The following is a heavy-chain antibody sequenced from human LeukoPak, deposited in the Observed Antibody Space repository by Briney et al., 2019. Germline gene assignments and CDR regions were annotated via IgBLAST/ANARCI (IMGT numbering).Heavy chain of an antibody. Sequence: PSETLSLTCTVSGGSISSSSYYWGWIRQPPGKGLEWIGSIYYSGSTYYNPSLKSRVTISVDTSKNQFSLKLSSVTAADTAVYYCARAPLPNYYDSPTLRWYFDLWGRGTLVTVSS. D-gene: IGHD3-22*01. J-gene: IGHJ2*01. CDR2: IYYSGST. V-gene: IGHV4-39*01. CDR1: GGSISSSSYY. CDR3: ARAPLPNYYDSPTLRWYFDL.